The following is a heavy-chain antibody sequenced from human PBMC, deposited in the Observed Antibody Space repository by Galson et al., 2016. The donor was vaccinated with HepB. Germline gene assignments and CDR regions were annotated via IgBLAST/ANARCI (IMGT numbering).Heavy chain of an antibody. J-gene: IGHJ4*02. D-gene: IGHD3-10*01. V-gene: IGHV3-11*01. CDR3: ANDQKPRGFDY. CDR2: ISSAPATI. Sequence: SLRLSCAASGMTFSDSYMSWIRQPPGRGLEWVAYISSAPATISYADSVRGRFTISRDNRRSLLFLEMNNLRAEDTALYYCANDQKPRGFDYWGQETLVTVSS. CDR1: GMTFSDSY.